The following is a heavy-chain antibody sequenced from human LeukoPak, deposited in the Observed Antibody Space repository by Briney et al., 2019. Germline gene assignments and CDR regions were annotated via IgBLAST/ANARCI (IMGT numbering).Heavy chain of an antibody. J-gene: IGHJ5*02. Sequence: ASVTVSFKASGYTFTIYGISWVRQAPAQGLEWMGWISAYNGNTNYAQKLQGRVTMTTDTSTSTAYMELRSLRCDDTEVYYCARDSQDIVVVLAAPTPTDWFDPWGQGTLVTVSS. D-gene: IGHD2-15*01. CDR3: ARDSQDIVVVLAAPTPTDWFDP. CDR1: GYTFTIYG. CDR2: ISAYNGNT. V-gene: IGHV1-18*01.